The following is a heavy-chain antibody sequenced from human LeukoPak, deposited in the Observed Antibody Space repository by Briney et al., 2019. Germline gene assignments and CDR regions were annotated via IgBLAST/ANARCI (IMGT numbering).Heavy chain of an antibody. CDR3: ARDYDFWSGYYTEATYFDY. J-gene: IGHJ4*02. V-gene: IGHV3-48*01. CDR1: GFTFSSYS. D-gene: IGHD3-3*01. Sequence: GGSLRLSCAASGFTFSSYSMNWVRQAPGKGLEWVSYISSSSSTIYYADSVKGRFTISRDNAKNSLYLQMNSLRAEDTAVYYCARDYDFWSGYYTEATYFDYWGQGTLVTVPS. CDR2: ISSSSSTI.